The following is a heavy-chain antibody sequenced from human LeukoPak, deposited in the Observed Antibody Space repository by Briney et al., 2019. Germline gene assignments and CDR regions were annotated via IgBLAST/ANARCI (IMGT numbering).Heavy chain of an antibody. V-gene: IGHV3-30-3*01. CDR1: GFTFSSYA. D-gene: IGHD1-26*01. Sequence: PGRSLRLSCAASGFTFSSYAMHWVRQAPGKGLEWVAVISYDGSNKYYADSVKGRFTISRDNSKNTLYLQMNSLRAEDTAVYYCARELRGSPTNYFDYWGQGTLVTVSS. CDR3: ARELRGSPTNYFDY. J-gene: IGHJ4*02. CDR2: ISYDGSNK.